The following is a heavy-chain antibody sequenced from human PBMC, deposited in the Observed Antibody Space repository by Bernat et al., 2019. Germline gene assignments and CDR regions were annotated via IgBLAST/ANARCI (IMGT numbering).Heavy chain of an antibody. Sequence: EVQLVESGGGLVQPGGSLRLSCAASGFTFSSYWMHWVRQAPGKGLVWVSRINSDGSSTSYADSVKGRFTISRDNAKNTLYLQMNSLRAEDTAVYYCARRSRSTIVGVTDYGMDVWGQGTTVTVSS. CDR3: ARRSRSTIVGVTDYGMDV. D-gene: IGHD3-3*01. CDR2: INSDGSST. CDR1: GFTFSSYW. V-gene: IGHV3-74*01. J-gene: IGHJ6*02.